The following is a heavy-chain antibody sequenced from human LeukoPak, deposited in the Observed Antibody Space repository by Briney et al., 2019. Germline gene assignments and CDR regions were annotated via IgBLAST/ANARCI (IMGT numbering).Heavy chain of an antibody. CDR3: ARSRWIETYDFYAFDI. J-gene: IGHJ3*02. CDR1: GYTFTSYG. V-gene: IGHV1-18*01. D-gene: IGHD3/OR15-3a*01. Sequence: ASVKVSCKASGYTFTSYGISWVRQAPGQGLEWMGWISAYNGNTNYAQKLQGRVTMTTDTSTSTAYMELRSLRSDDTAVYYCARSRWIETYDFYAFDIWGQGTMVTVSA. CDR2: ISAYNGNT.